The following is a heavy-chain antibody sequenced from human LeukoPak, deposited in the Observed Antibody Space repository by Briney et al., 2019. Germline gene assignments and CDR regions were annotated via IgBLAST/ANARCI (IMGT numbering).Heavy chain of an antibody. D-gene: IGHD6-19*01. Sequence: GSLRLSCAASGFTFSSYSLTWVRQAPGKGLEWVSSITTGGDDLYYSDSVKGRFTISRDNAKNSLFLQMNNLRAEDTAVYYCARKQWLNSWGQGTRVIVSS. V-gene: IGHV3-21*01. J-gene: IGHJ5*02. CDR1: GFTFSSYS. CDR2: ITTGGDDL. CDR3: ARKQWLNS.